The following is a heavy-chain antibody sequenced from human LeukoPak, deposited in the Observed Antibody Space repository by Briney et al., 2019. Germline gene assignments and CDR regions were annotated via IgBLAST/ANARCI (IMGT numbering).Heavy chain of an antibody. D-gene: IGHD1-7*01. CDR3: ARGTGTTFYNY. V-gene: IGHV4-34*01. Sequence: PSETLSLTCAGYAGSFSGYYWSWIRQPPGKGLEWIGEINHSGSTNYNPSLKSRVTISVDTSKNQFSLKLSSVTAADTAVYYCARGTGTTFYNYWGQGTLVTVSS. J-gene: IGHJ4*02. CDR1: AGSFSGYY. CDR2: INHSGST.